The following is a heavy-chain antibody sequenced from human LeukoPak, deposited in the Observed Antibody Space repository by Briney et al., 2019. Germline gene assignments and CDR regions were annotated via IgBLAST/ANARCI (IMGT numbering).Heavy chain of an antibody. V-gene: IGHV4-34*01. CDR3: ASQGMTTMAFFDY. CDR2: INHSGST. CDR1: GGSFSGYY. J-gene: IGHJ4*02. D-gene: IGHD4-23*01. Sequence: SETLSLTCAVYGGSFSGYYWSWIRQPPGKGLEWIGEINHSGSTNYNPSLKSRVTISVDTSKNQFSLKLSSVTAADTAVYYCASQGMTTMAFFDYWGQGTLVTVSS.